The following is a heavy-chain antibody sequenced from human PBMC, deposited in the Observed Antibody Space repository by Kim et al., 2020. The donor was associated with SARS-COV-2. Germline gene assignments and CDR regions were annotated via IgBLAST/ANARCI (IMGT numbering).Heavy chain of an antibody. V-gene: IGHV1-18*01. J-gene: IGHJ4*02. CDR2: ISAYNGNT. CDR3: ARGGGQLWLRGNSRKFDY. D-gene: IGHD5-18*01. Sequence: ASVKVSCKASGYTFTSYGISWVRQAPGQGLEWMGWISAYNGNTNYAQKLQGRVTMTTDTSTSTAYMELRSLRSDDTAVYYCARGGGQLWLRGNSRKFDYWGQGTLVTVSS. CDR1: GYTFTSYG.